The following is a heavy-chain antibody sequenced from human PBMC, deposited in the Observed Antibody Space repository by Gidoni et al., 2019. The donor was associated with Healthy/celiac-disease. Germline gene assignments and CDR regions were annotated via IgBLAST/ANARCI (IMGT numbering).Heavy chain of an antibody. V-gene: IGHV4-59*08. J-gene: IGHJ3*02. CDR1: GCSISSYY. CDR2: IYYRGST. Sequence: QVQLQESGPGLVQPSETLSLTCPVSGCSISSYYWIWIRQPPGKGLEWIGYIYYRGSTNYNPSLKRRVTISVDTSKNQFSLKLSAVTAAETAVYYCARQDTAMDDDAFDIWGQGTMVTVSS. D-gene: IGHD5-18*01. CDR3: ARQDTAMDDDAFDI.